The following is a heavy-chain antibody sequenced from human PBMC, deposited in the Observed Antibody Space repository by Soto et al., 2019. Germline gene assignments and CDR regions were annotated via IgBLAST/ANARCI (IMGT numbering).Heavy chain of an antibody. Sequence: GGSLRLSCAASGFTFSSYSMNWVRQAPGKGLEWVSYISSSSSTIYYADSVKGRFTISRDNAKNSLYLQMNSLRDEDTAVYYCAGRGYSGYDPASDIWGQGTMVTVSS. CDR1: GFTFSSYS. CDR3: AGRGYSGYDPASDI. V-gene: IGHV3-48*02. CDR2: ISSSSSTI. J-gene: IGHJ3*02. D-gene: IGHD5-12*01.